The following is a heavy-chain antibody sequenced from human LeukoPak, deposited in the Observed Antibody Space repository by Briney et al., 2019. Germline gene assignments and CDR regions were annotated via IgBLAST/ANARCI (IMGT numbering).Heavy chain of an antibody. D-gene: IGHD6-19*01. Sequence: SETLSLTCTVSGYSISSGYYWGWIRQPPGKGLEWIGSIYHSGSTYYNPSLKSRVTISVDTSKNQFSLKLSSVTAADTAVYYCARVKALYSSGWYENWFDPWGQGTLVTVSS. CDR2: IYHSGST. CDR3: ARVKALYSSGWYENWFDP. V-gene: IGHV4-38-2*02. J-gene: IGHJ5*02. CDR1: GYSISSGYY.